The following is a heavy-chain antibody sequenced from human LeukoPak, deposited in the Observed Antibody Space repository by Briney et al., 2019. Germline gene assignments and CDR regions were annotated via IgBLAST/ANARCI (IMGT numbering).Heavy chain of an antibody. CDR2: INHSGST. D-gene: IGHD1-14*01. CDR3: ARGLQVLYHRAFFDY. CDR1: GGSFSGYY. V-gene: IGHV4-34*01. Sequence: SETLSLTCAVYGGSFSGYYWSWIRQPPGKGLEWIGEINHSGSTNYNPSLKSRVTISVDTSKNQFSLKPSSVTAADTAVYYCARGLQVLYHRAFFDYWGQGTLVTVSS. J-gene: IGHJ4*02.